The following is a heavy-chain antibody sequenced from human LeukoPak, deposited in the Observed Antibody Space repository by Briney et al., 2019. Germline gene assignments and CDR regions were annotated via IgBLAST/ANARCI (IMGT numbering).Heavy chain of an antibody. Sequence: PGGSLRLSCAASGFTFSSYSMNWVRQAPGKRREWVSYISSSSSTIYYADSVKGRFTISRDNAKNSLYLQMNSLRAEDTAVYYCARRQLLGYWGQGTLVTVSS. CDR2: ISSSSSTI. J-gene: IGHJ4*02. D-gene: IGHD6-6*01. CDR3: ARRQLLGY. V-gene: IGHV3-48*01. CDR1: GFTFSSYS.